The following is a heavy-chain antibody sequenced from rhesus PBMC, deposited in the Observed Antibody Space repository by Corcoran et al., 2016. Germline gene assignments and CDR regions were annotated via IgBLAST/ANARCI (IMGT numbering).Heavy chain of an antibody. CDR1: GSSLSRGSY. D-gene: IGHD3S6*01. CDR2: ITYRGST. V-gene: IGHV4-122*02. Sequence: QVQLQESGPGLVKPSETLSLTCAVSGSSLSRGSYWSWIRQPPGRGLEWIWYITYRGSTSFNPSLKSRVTSSRDTTKSRFYMKRSSVTAADTDVYYCARRPHLWYFDIWGPGTPITISS. CDR3: ARRPHLWYFDI. J-gene: IGHJ2*01.